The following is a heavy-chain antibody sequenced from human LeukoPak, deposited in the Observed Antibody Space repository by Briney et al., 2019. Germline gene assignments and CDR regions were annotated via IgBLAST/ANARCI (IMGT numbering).Heavy chain of an antibody. CDR3: ARTDCSSTSCYLWGMAYFQH. D-gene: IGHD2-2*01. Sequence: GGSLRLSCAASGFTVSSNYMSWVRQAPGKGLEWVSVIYSGGSTYYADSVKGRFTISRDNSKNTLYLQMNSLRAEDTAVYYCARTDCSSTSCYLWGMAYFQHWGQGTLVTVSS. CDR1: GFTVSSNY. V-gene: IGHV3-66*01. CDR2: IYSGGST. J-gene: IGHJ1*01.